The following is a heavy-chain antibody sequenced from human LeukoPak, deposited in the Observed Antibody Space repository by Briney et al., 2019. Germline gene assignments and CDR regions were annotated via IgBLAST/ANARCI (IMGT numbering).Heavy chain of an antibody. Sequence: PSETLSLTCTVSGDSLTSSSHYWGWIPQPPGERLLWVASLQHTGRNYSTAALKSRVSISMDTAKSQFSLKVNSVTAADSGVYYCVAEMTASAAFDIWGQGTMVAVSS. CDR3: VAEMTASAAFDI. CDR1: GDSLTSSSHY. J-gene: IGHJ3*02. V-gene: IGHV4-39*01. CDR2: LQHTGRN. D-gene: IGHD2-21*02.